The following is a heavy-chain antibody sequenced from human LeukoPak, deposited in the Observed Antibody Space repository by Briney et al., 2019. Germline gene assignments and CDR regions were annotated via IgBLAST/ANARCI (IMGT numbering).Heavy chain of an antibody. CDR3: AKDQENDFWSGPDAFDI. CDR2: ISGSGGST. J-gene: IGHJ3*02. V-gene: IGHV3-23*01. CDR1: GFTFSSYA. D-gene: IGHD3-3*01. Sequence: PGRSLRLSCAASGFTFSSYAMSWVRQAPGKGLEWVSAISGSGGSTYYADSVKGRFTISRDNSKNTLYLQMNSLRAEDTAVYYCAKDQENDFWSGPDAFDIWGQGTMVIVSS.